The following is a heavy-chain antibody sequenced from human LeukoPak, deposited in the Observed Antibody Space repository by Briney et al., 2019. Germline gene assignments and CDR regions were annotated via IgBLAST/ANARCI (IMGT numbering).Heavy chain of an antibody. CDR3: ARVLSSGWYFRSPGGRGLPDY. CDR1: GGSFSGYY. CDR2: INHSGST. Sequence: KPSETLSLTCAVYGGSFSGYYWSWIRQPPGKGLEWIGEINHSGSTNYNPSLKSRVTISVDTSKNQFSLRLSSVTAADTAVYYCARVLSSGWYFRSPGGRGLPDYWGQGTLVTVSS. D-gene: IGHD6-19*01. V-gene: IGHV4-34*01. J-gene: IGHJ4*02.